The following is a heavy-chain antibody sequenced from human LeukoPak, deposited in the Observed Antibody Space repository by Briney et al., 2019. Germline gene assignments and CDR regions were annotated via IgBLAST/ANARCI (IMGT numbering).Heavy chain of an antibody. Sequence: SSETLSLTCTVSGYSISSGYYWSWIRQPAGKGLEWIGRIYTSGSTNYNPSLKSRVTMSVDTSKNQFSLKLSSVTAADTAVYYCARDRYYYDSSGYYPLDYWGQGTLVTVSS. J-gene: IGHJ4*02. CDR1: GYSISSGYY. V-gene: IGHV4-4*07. CDR2: IYTSGST. CDR3: ARDRYYYDSSGYYPLDY. D-gene: IGHD3-22*01.